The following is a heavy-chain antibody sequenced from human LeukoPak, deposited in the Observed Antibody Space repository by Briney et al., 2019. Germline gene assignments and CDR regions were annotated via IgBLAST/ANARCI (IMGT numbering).Heavy chain of an antibody. V-gene: IGHV4-30-4*08. CDR1: GGSISSGDYY. J-gene: IGHJ1*01. Sequence: SQTLSLTCTVSGGSISSGDYYWSWIRQPPGKGLEWIGYIYYSGSTYYNPPLKSRVTISVDTSKNQFSLKLSSVTAADTAVYYCARATSLMTKYFQHWGQGTLVTVSS. CDR3: ARATSLMTKYFQH. CDR2: IYYSGST. D-gene: IGHD3-16*01.